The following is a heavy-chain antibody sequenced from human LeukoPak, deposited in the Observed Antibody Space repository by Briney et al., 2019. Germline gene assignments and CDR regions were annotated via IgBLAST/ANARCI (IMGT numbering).Heavy chain of an antibody. Sequence: GGSLRLSCAASGFTFSSYAMHWVRQAPGKGLEWVAVISYDGSNKYYADSVKGRFTISRDNSKNTLYLQMNSLRAEDTAVYYCAKGHYDILTGTDYWGQGTLVTVSS. V-gene: IGHV3-30-3*01. CDR3: AKGHYDILTGTDY. CDR1: GFTFSSYA. CDR2: ISYDGSNK. D-gene: IGHD3-9*01. J-gene: IGHJ4*02.